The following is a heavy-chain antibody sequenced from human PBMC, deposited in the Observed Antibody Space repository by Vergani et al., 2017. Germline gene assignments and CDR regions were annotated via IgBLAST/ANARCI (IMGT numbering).Heavy chain of an antibody. CDR1: GFTVSSNY. CDR3: ARDSYDSSGYYYYDY. CDR2: IYSGGST. D-gene: IGHD3-22*01. J-gene: IGHJ4*02. Sequence: EVQLVETGGGLIQPGGSLRLSCAASGFTVSSNYMSWVRQAPGKGLEWVSVIYSGGSTYYADSVKGRFTISRDNSKNTLYLQMNSLRAEDTVVYYCARDSYDSSGYYYYDYWGQGTLVTVSS. V-gene: IGHV3-53*02.